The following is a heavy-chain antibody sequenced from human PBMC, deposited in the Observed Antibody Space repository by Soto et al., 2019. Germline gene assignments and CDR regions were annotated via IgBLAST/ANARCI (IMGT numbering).Heavy chain of an antibody. V-gene: IGHV4-4*02. CDR1: GGSMITSNW. CDR3: ARVPDY. J-gene: IGHJ4*02. CDR2: VYHSGST. Sequence: PSETLSLTSTASGGSMITSNWCSWVRQPPGKGLELIGEVYHSGSTNYNPSLKSRVSISVDKSKIQFSLMLNSVTAADTAVYYCARVPDYWGQGTLVTVS.